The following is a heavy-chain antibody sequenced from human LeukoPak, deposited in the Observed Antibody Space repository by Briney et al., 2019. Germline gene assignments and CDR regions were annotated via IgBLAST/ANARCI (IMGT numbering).Heavy chain of an antibody. CDR3: ARGPSAVAGPFDY. D-gene: IGHD6-19*01. CDR1: GFTFSSYA. CDR2: ISCDGSNK. J-gene: IGHJ4*02. Sequence: GGSLRLSCAASGFTFSSYAMHWVRQAPGKGLEWVAVISCDGSNKYYADSVKGRFTISRDNSKKTLYLQMNSLRAEDTAVYYCARGPSAVAGPFDYWGQGTLVTVSS. V-gene: IGHV3-30-3*01.